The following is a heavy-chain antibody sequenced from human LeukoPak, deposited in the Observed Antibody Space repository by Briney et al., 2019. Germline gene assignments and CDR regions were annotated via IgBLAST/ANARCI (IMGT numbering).Heavy chain of an antibody. CDR1: GGSISSYY. CDR3: ATSPIFGVVSY. V-gene: IGHV4-59*01. J-gene: IGHJ4*02. CDR2: IYYSGDT. D-gene: IGHD3-3*02. Sequence: TSETLSLTCTVSGGSISSYYWSWIRQPPGKGLEWIGNIYYSGDTSYNPSLQSRVTISVDRSKNQFSLKLSSATAADTAVYYCATSPIFGVVSYWGQGTLVTVSS.